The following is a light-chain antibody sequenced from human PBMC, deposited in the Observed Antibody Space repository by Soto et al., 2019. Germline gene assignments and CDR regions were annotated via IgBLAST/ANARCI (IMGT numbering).Light chain of an antibody. CDR3: TSYTSSNTPV. V-gene: IGLV2-14*01. Sequence: QSALTQPASVSGAPGQSITISRTGTSSDVGGYNYVSWYQQHPGKAHKLMIYEVNNRPSGVSNRFSGSKSGNTASLTISGLQAEDEADYYCTSYTSSNTPVFGGGTKVTVL. CDR1: SSDVGGYNY. CDR2: EVN. J-gene: IGLJ3*02.